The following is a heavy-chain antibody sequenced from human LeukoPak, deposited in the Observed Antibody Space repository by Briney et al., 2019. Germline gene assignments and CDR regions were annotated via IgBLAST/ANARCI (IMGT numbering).Heavy chain of an antibody. D-gene: IGHD4-23*01. CDR1: GLTFSSFW. CDR3: AAGPYGGNTPFDF. Sequence: GGSLRLSCAASGLTFSSFWMSWVRQAPGRGLEWVSSLSVSGASTYYADSVKGRFTISRDNFNNTFYLQMNNLRAEDTALYYCAAGPYGGNTPFDFWGQGTLVTISS. J-gene: IGHJ4*02. V-gene: IGHV3-23*01. CDR2: LSVSGAST.